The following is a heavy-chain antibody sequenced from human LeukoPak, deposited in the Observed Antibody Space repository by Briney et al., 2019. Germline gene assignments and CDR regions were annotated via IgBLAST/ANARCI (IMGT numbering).Heavy chain of an antibody. D-gene: IGHD3-10*01. Sequence: SETLSLTCTVSGGSISSYYWSRIRQPPGKGLEWIGYIYYSGSTNYNPSLKSRVTISVDTSKNQLSLKLSSVTAADTAVYYCARLAPHLWFGDGMDVWGQGTTVTVSS. CDR2: IYYSGST. J-gene: IGHJ6*02. V-gene: IGHV4-59*01. CDR1: GGSISSYY. CDR3: ARLAPHLWFGDGMDV.